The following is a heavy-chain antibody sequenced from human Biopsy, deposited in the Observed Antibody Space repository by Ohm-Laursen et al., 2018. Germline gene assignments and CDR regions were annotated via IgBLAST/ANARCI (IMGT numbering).Heavy chain of an antibody. Sequence: GSLRLSCTAPGFTFSSFAMSWVRQAPGKGLVWVSGISDSGGSTHYADSVKGRFSISRDTSKNTLYLQMNSLRAEDTAVYYCAKDVFGGFSGSTDYYAYYFDSWGQGTLVTVSS. V-gene: IGHV3-23*01. CDR3: AKDVFGGFSGSTDYYAYYFDS. J-gene: IGHJ4*02. D-gene: IGHD3-10*02. CDR1: GFTFSSFA. CDR2: ISDSGGST.